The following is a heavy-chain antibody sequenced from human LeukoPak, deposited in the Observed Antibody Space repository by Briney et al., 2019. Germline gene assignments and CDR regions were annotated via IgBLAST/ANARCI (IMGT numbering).Heavy chain of an antibody. CDR2: INHRGIT. J-gene: IGHJ3*02. V-gene: IGHV4-34*01. Sequence: SETLSLTCGLYGGSSGDHFWNWIRQSPTRGLEWIGEINHRGITYYNPSLKSRLTISIDPSKNQFSLSLRSVTATDTAVYYCARSRYSHDAFHIWGQGTMVIVSS. D-gene: IGHD5-12*01. CDR1: GGSSGDHF. CDR3: ARSRYSHDAFHI.